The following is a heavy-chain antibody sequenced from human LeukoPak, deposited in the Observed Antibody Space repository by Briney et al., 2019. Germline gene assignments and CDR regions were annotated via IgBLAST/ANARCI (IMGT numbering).Heavy chain of an antibody. CDR1: GFTFSKNA. Sequence: GGSLRLSCAASGFTFSKNAMRWVRQTPGKGLEWVSAISDSGPSTYYADSVKGRFTISRDNSKSTLYLQMNSLRAEDTAVYYCAKVPEFFGDYFDYWGQGTLVTVSS. V-gene: IGHV3-23*01. CDR2: ISDSGPST. D-gene: IGHD3-10*01. CDR3: AKVPEFFGDYFDY. J-gene: IGHJ4*02.